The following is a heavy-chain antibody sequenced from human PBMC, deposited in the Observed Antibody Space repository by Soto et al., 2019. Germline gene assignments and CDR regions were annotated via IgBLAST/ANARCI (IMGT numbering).Heavy chain of an antibody. Sequence: QVQLRESGPGLVKPSGTLSLTCGVSGGSISSNNWWTWVRQSPGKRPEWLGEIYHGGSSNYNPSLKSRLTISGDDSKNQISLTLTSVTAADTAVCFCARTSYSWNAGNYIDVWGKGTAVTVSS. D-gene: IGHD1-1*01. CDR2: IYHGGSS. CDR1: GGSISSNNW. J-gene: IGHJ6*03. V-gene: IGHV4-4*02. CDR3: ARTSYSWNAGNYIDV.